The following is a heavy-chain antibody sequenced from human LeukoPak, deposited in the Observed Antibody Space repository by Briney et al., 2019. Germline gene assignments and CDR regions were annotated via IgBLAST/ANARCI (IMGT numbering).Heavy chain of an antibody. Sequence: ASVKVSCKASGYTFTSYDINWVRQATGQGLEWMGWMNPNSGNTGYAQKFQGRVTMTRNTSISTDYMELSSLRSEDTAVYYCARVKDSSSWYWYYYYMDVWGKGTTVTVSS. J-gene: IGHJ6*03. D-gene: IGHD6-13*01. CDR2: MNPNSGNT. V-gene: IGHV1-8*01. CDR3: ARVKDSSSWYWYYYYMDV. CDR1: GYTFTSYD.